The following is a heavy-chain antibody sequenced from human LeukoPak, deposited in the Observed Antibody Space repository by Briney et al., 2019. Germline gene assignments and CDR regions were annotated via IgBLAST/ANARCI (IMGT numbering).Heavy chain of an antibody. CDR2: INPSDNST. D-gene: IGHD5-24*01. CDR3: ARVRDGYNDAYDI. CDR1: GYTFTSHY. J-gene: IGHJ3*02. V-gene: IGHV1-46*01. Sequence: ASVKVSCKASGYTFTSHYMHWVRQAPGQGLEWMGIINPSDNSTTYAQKFQGRVTMTRDTSTSTVYMELSSLRSEDTAVYYCARVRDGYNDAYDIWGQGTMVTVSS.